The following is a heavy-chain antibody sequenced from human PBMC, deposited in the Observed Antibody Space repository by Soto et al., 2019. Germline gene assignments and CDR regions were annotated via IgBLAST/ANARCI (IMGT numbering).Heavy chain of an antibody. D-gene: IGHD3-22*01. Sequence: SETLSLTCTVSGGSISSSSYYWGWIRQPPGKGLEWIGSIYYSGSTYYNPSLKSRVTISVDTSKNQFSLKLSSVTAADTAVYYCARHPDYYDSSGYYSPMNWFDPWGQGTLVTVSS. CDR2: IYYSGST. J-gene: IGHJ5*02. CDR3: ARHPDYYDSSGYYSPMNWFDP. V-gene: IGHV4-39*01. CDR1: GGSISSSSYY.